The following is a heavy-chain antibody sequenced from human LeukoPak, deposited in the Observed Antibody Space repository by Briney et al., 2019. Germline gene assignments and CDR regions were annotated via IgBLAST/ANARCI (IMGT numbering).Heavy chain of an antibody. D-gene: IGHD6-19*01. V-gene: IGHV3-74*01. J-gene: IGHJ4*02. CDR2: MNSDGGTT. Sequence: GGSLRLSCAASGFTFSDYWMHRVRQAPGKGLVWVSRMNSDGGTTTYADSVQGRFTISRDNAKNTLYLQMNSLRVEDTAVYYCARGSNGWHGIDYWGQGTLVTVSS. CDR3: ARGSNGWHGIDY. CDR1: GFTFSDYW.